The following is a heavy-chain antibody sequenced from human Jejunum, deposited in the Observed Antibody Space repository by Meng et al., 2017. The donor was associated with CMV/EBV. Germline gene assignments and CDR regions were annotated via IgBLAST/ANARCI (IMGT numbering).Heavy chain of an antibody. J-gene: IGHJ6*02. V-gene: IGHV3-9*01. CDR3: AKHVGSNTPYYEMDV. Sequence: FNLGDYAMHWVRQAPGKGLEWVSGLTWNSDNIHYADSVKGRFTISRDNAKNFLYLQMNSLRPEDTALYYCAKHVGSNTPYYEMDVWGQGTTVTVSS. CDR2: LTWNSDNI. CDR1: FNLGDYA. D-gene: IGHD2-15*01.